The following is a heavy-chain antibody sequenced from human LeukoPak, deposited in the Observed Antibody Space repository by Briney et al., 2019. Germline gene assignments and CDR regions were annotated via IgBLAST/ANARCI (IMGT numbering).Heavy chain of an antibody. CDR2: IIPIFGTA. CDR1: GGTFSSYA. J-gene: IGHJ4*02. Sequence: ASVTVSCKASGGTFSSYAISWVRQAPGQGLEWMGGIIPIFGTANYAQKCQGRVTITADESTSTAYMELSSLRSEDTAVYYCARDHNIVAPFDYWGQGTLVTVSS. CDR3: ARDHNIVAPFDY. V-gene: IGHV1-69*13. D-gene: IGHD5-12*01.